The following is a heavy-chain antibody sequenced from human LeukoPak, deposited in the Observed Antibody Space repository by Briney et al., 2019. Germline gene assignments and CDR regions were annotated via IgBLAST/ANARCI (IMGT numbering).Heavy chain of an antibody. CDR2: IKQDGSEK. CDR1: GVTLSSYA. D-gene: IGHD1-26*01. J-gene: IGHJ4*02. CDR3: ARGTVGGSYFDY. Sequence: GGSLRLSCAASGVTLSSYAMSWARQAPGKGLEWVANIKQDGSEKYFVDSVKGRFTISRDNAKNSLYLQMNSLRAEGTAVYYCARGTVGGSYFDYWGQGTLVTVSS. V-gene: IGHV3-7*03.